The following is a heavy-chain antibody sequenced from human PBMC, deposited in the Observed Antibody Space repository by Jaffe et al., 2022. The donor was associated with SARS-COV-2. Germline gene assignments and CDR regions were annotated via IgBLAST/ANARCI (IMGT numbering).Heavy chain of an antibody. D-gene: IGHD6-13*01. CDR2: INPNSGGT. CDR3: ARVGGPEVGIYSSSLTGGMDV. Sequence: QVQLVQSGAEVKKPGASVKVSCKASGYTFTGYYMHWVRQAPGQGLEWMGRINPNSGGTNYAQKFQGRVTMTRDTSISTAYMELSRLRSDDTAVYYCARVGGPEVGIYSSSLTGGMDVWGQGTTVTVSS. CDR1: GYTFTGYY. J-gene: IGHJ6*02. V-gene: IGHV1-2*06.